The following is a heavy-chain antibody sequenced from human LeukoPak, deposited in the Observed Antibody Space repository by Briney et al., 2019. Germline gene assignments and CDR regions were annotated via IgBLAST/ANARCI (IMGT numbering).Heavy chain of an antibody. J-gene: IGHJ4*02. Sequence: PETLSLTCTASGGSISSYFWSWIRQPPGKGLEWIGYIYYSGSTNYNPSLKSRVTISVDTSKNQFSLKLSSVTAADTAVYYCARVIPGQWLVPSVFDYWGQGTLVTVSS. V-gene: IGHV4-59*01. D-gene: IGHD6-19*01. CDR2: IYYSGST. CDR1: GGSISSYF. CDR3: ARVIPGQWLVPSVFDY.